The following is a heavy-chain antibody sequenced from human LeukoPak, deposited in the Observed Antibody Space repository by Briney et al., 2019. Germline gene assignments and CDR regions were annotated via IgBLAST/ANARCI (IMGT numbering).Heavy chain of an antibody. V-gene: IGHV3-74*01. J-gene: IGHJ6*01. CDR3: VGGRTDWNGIAV. Sequence: GGSLRLSCAASGFTFSNHYMRCVRQAPGKGLVSVSRIHPNGRYTSYADSVKGRFTISRDNAKHTLYLQMNTLGAENTALYYWVGGRTDWNGIAVWGHGAT. CDR2: IHPNGRYT. CDR1: GFTFSNHY. D-gene: IGHD3-9*01.